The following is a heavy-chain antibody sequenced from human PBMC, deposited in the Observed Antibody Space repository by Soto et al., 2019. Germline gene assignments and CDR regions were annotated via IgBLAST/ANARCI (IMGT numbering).Heavy chain of an antibody. CDR3: ARDPSIAAAGGPLKWELNPLYNMDV. J-gene: IGHJ6*02. CDR1: GFTFSSYG. Sequence: PVGSLRLSCAASGFTFSSYGMHWVRQAPGKGLEWVAVIWYDGSNKYYADSVKGRFTISRDTSKKKLYLQMNSLRAEDTAVYYCARDPSIAAAGGPLKWELNPLYNMDVWGQGTTVTVSS. CDR2: IWYDGSNK. V-gene: IGHV3-33*01. D-gene: IGHD6-13*01.